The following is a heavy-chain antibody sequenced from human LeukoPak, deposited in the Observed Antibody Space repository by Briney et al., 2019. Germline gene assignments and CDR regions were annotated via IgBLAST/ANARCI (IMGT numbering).Heavy chain of an antibody. CDR2: IYSGGST. V-gene: IGHV3-53*01. Sequence: GGSLRLSCAASGFTVSSNYMSWVRQAPGKGLEWVSVIYSGGSTYYADSVKGRFTISRDNSKNTLYLQMNSLRAEDTAVYYCARHSSGYYSLAFDIWGQGTMVTVSS. D-gene: IGHD3-22*01. CDR1: GFTVSSNY. CDR3: ARHSSGYYSLAFDI. J-gene: IGHJ3*02.